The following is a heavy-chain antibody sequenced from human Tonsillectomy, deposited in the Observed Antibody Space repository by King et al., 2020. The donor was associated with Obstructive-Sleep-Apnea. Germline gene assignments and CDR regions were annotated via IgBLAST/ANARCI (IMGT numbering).Heavy chain of an antibody. CDR3: AKDRASIAADAYYYYYYGMDV. CDR2: IWYGGSNK. J-gene: IGHJ6*02. V-gene: IGHV3-33*06. CDR1: GFTFSSYG. Sequence: QLVQSGGGVVQPGRSLRLSCAASGFTFSSYGMHWVRQAPGKGLEWVAVIWYGGSNKDYADSVKGRFTISRDNSKNTLYLQMNSLRAEDTAVYYCAKDRASIAADAYYYYYYGMDVWGQGTTVTVSS. D-gene: IGHD6-6*01.